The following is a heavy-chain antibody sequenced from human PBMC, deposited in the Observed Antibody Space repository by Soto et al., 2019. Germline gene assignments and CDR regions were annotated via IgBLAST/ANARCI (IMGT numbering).Heavy chain of an antibody. CDR1: GRSISEINSY. J-gene: IGHJ5*02. V-gene: IGHV4-39*01. CDR2: IHHTGST. CDR3: ARPEGGYGSGYSWFDP. D-gene: IGHD5-12*01. Sequence: SETLSLTCSVSGRSISEINSYWGWVRQTPGEGLEWIGTIHHTGSTYYNPSLKSRVIISLDTSKNQFSLKLSSVTAADTALYYCARPEGGYGSGYSWFDPWGQGTRVTVSS.